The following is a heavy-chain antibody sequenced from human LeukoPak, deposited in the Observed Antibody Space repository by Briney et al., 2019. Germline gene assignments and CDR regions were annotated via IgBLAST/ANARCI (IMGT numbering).Heavy chain of an antibody. V-gene: IGHV1-2*02. CDR2: SNPNSGGT. CDR1: GYTFTGYY. CDR3: ARDHPASCFEYYYDSSGYQDDY. Sequence: ASVKVSCKASGYTFTGYYMHWVRQAAGQGLEWMGWSNPNSGGTIYAQQCEGRVTMTRETSSRTAYMELSRLRSDDTAVYYCARDHPASCFEYYYDSSGYQDDYWGQGTLVTVSS. J-gene: IGHJ4*02. D-gene: IGHD3-22*01.